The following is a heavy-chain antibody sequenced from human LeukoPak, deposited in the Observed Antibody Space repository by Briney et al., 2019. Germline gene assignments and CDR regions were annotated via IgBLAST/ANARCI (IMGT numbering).Heavy chain of an antibody. CDR2: IYYSGST. D-gene: IGHD6-19*01. V-gene: IGHV4-39*01. CDR1: GGSISSSSYY. J-gene: IGHJ4*02. CDR3: ARLPRYGSGWSNLDY. Sequence: SETLSLTCTVSGGSISSSSYYWGWIRRPPGKGLEWIGSIYYSGSTYYNPSLKSRVTISVDTSKNQFSLKLSSVTAADTAVYYCARLPRYGSGWSNLDYWGQGTLVTVSS.